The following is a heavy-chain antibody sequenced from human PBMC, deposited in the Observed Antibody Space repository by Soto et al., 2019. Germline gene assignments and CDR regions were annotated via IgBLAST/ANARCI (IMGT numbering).Heavy chain of an antibody. V-gene: IGHV3-7*03. D-gene: IGHD2-2*01. CDR3: VKDGGYCSSTTCYSPRNHYFDS. J-gene: IGHJ4*02. Sequence: GGSLRLSCAASGFTFSYYLMSWVRQSPGKGPEWVANIKFDGSEKQYVDSVKGRFSISRDNSRNSLFLQMNSLRAGDTAVYYCVKDGGYCSSTTCYSPRNHYFDSWGQGTLVTVSS. CDR2: IKFDGSEK. CDR1: GFTFSYYL.